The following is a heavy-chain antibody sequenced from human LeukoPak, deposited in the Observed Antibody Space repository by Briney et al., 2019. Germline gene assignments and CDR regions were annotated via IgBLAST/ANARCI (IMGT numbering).Heavy chain of an antibody. J-gene: IGHJ4*02. Sequence: GSLRLSCAASGFTFSSYAMSWVRQAPGKGLEWVSAISGSGGSTYYADSVKGRFTISRDNSKNTLYLQMNSLRAEDTAVYYCAKIYGDYVSSDYWGQGTLVTVSS. D-gene: IGHD4-17*01. CDR2: ISGSGGST. CDR3: AKIYGDYVSSDY. V-gene: IGHV3-23*01. CDR1: GFTFSSYA.